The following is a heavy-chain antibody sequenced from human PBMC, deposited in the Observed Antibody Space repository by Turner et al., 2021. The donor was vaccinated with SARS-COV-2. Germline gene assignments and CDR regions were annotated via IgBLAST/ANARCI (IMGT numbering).Heavy chain of an antibody. D-gene: IGHD6-19*01. V-gene: IGHV4-34*01. CDR3: AIKLWYIIGWYAVDP. Sequence: QVQLKKWGAGLLKPAETLSLTCAVYGGSFSGYYWSWIRQPPGKGLEWIGEINHSGSTNYNPSLKSRVTISVDTSKTQFSLKLSSVTAAYTAVYYCAIKLWYIIGWYAVDPWGQVTLVTVSS. CDR1: GGSFSGYY. CDR2: INHSGST. J-gene: IGHJ5*02.